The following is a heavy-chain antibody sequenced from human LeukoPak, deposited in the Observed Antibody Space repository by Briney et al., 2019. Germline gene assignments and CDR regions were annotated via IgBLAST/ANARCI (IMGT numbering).Heavy chain of an antibody. D-gene: IGHD2-15*01. Sequence: PSETLSLTCTVSGGSISSYYWSWIRQPAGKGLEWIGRIYTSGSTNYNPSLKSRVTMSVDTSKNQFSLKLSSVTAADTAVYYCARGPPLYCSGGSCYPGYYYYMDVWGKGTTVTISS. V-gene: IGHV4-4*07. CDR3: ARGPPLYCSGGSCYPGYYYYMDV. J-gene: IGHJ6*03. CDR2: IYTSGST. CDR1: GGSISSYY.